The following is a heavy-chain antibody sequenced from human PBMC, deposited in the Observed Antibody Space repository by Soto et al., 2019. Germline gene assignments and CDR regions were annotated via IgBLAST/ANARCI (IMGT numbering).Heavy chain of an antibody. D-gene: IGHD3-3*01. CDR3: AIFRLVYFWSGQDRHWFDP. V-gene: IGHV1-24*01. CDR1: GYTLTELS. J-gene: IGHJ5*02. CDR2: FDPEDGET. Sequence: ASVKVSCKVSGYTLTELSMHWVRQAPGKGLEWMGGFDPEDGETIYAQKFQGRVTMTEDTSTDTAYMELSSLRSEDTAVYFCAIFRLVYFWSGQDRHWFDPWGQGTLVTVSS.